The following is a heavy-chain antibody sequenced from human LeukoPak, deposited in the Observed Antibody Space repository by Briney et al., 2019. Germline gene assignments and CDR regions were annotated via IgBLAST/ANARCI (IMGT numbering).Heavy chain of an antibody. CDR1: GFTFSSYS. CDR2: ISSSSSYI. D-gene: IGHD3-22*01. V-gene: IGHV3-21*01. Sequence: GGSLRLSCAASGFTFSSYSMNWVRQAPGKGLEWVSSISSSSSYIYYADSVKGRFTISRDNAKNSLYLQMNSLRAEDTAVYYCARAKRDYFENSGYESYYNFMDVWGKGTTVTVSS. J-gene: IGHJ6*03. CDR3: ARAKRDYFENSGYESYYNFMDV.